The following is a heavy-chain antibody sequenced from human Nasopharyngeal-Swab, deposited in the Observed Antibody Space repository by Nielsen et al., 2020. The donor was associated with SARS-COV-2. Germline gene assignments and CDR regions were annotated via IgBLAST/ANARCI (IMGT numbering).Heavy chain of an antibody. D-gene: IGHD3-3*01. J-gene: IGHJ3*02. CDR2: ISGGGGST. V-gene: IGHV3-23*01. CDR1: GFTFSSYA. CDR3: AKRVLRAGAFDI. Sequence: GESLKISCAASGFTFSSYAMSWVRQAPGKGLEWVSAISGGGGSTYYADSVKGRFTISRDNSNNTLYLQMNSMRAEDTAVYYCAKRVLRAGAFDIWGQGTMVTVSS.